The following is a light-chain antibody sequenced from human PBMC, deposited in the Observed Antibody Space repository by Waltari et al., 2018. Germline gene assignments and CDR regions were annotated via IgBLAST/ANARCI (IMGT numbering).Light chain of an antibody. CDR2: ETE. V-gene: IGLV1-51*02. Sequence: QSVLTQPPSVSAAPGQKVTISCSGSTSNIGNNYVSWYQQLPGAAPKVFIYETEKGPSGMPDRCSGSKSGTAASRGITGRQTGDEAAYYCGTWDNNLSALVFGGGTKLTVL. J-gene: IGLJ2*01. CDR1: TSNIGNNY. CDR3: GTWDNNLSALV.